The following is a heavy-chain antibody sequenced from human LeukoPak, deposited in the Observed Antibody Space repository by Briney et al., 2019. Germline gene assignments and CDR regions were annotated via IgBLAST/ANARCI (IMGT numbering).Heavy chain of an antibody. CDR2: IYYSGST. CDR3: ARVVRYSGGFLFDY. V-gene: IGHV4-59*01. D-gene: IGHD6-19*01. CDR1: GGSISSYY. Sequence: PSETLSLTCTVSGGSISSYYWSWIRQSPGKGLEWIGYIYYSGSTNYNPSLKSRVTISVDTSKNQFSLKLSSVTAADTAVYYCARVVRYSGGFLFDYWGQGTLVTVSS. J-gene: IGHJ4*02.